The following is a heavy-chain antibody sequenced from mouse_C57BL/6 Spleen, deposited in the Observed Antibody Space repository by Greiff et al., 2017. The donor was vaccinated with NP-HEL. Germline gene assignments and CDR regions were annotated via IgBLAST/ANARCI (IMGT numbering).Heavy chain of an antibody. CDR1: GYAFSSYW. CDR3: AIQGLRSAMDY. J-gene: IGHJ4*01. CDR2: IYPGDGDT. D-gene: IGHD2-4*01. V-gene: IGHV1-80*01. Sequence: QVQLQQSGAELVKPGASVKISCKASGYAFSSYWMNWVKQRPGKGLEWIGQIYPGDGDTNYNGKFKGKATLTADKSSSTAYMQLSSLTSEDSAVYFCAIQGLRSAMDYWGQGTSVTVSS.